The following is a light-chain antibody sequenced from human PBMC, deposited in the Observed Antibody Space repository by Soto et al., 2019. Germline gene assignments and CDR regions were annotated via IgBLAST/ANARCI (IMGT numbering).Light chain of an antibody. V-gene: IGLV2-23*01. J-gene: IGLJ3*02. Sequence: QAVVTQPASVSGSPGQSITISCTGTSSDVGSYNLVSWYQQHPGKAPKLMIYEGSKRPSGVSNRFSGSKSGNTASLTISGLQAEDEADYYCGTWDSSLSAGGFGGGTKLTVL. CDR1: SSDVGSYNL. CDR3: GTWDSSLSAGG. CDR2: EGS.